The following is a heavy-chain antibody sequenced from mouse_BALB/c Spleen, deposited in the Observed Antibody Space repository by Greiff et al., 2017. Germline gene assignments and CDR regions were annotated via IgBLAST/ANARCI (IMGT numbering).Heavy chain of an antibody. CDR1: GYTFSSYT. D-gene: IGHD2-14*01. CDR3: AGHKGYGSYAMDY. Sequence: EVQLVESGGGLVQPGASLKLSCAASGYTFSSYTMSWVRQTPEKRLEWVAYISNGGGSTYYPDTVKGRFTISRDNANNTLYLQMSSLKSEDTSMYYCAGHKGYGSYAMDYWGQGTSVTVSS. V-gene: IGHV5-12-2*01. J-gene: IGHJ4*01. CDR2: ISNGGGST.